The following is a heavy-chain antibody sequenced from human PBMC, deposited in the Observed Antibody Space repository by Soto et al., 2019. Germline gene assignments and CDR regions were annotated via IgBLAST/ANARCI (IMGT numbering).Heavy chain of an antibody. CDR3: ARVLPYDSSGYFYYHYGMDV. CDR2: IWYDGSNK. Sequence: QVQVVESGGGVVQPGRSLRLSCAASGFTFSTYRMHWVRQAPGKGLEWVAVIWYDGSNKYYADSVKGRFTIARDNSKNTLYLQMNTLRAEDTAVYYCARVLPYDSSGYFYYHYGMDVWGQGTTVTVSS. J-gene: IGHJ6*02. D-gene: IGHD3-22*01. V-gene: IGHV3-33*01. CDR1: GFTFSTYR.